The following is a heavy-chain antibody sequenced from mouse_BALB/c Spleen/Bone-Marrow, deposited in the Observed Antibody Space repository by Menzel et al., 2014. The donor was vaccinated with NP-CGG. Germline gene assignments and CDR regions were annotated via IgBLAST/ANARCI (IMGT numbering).Heavy chain of an antibody. Sequence: VQLQQSGAELVKPGASVKLSCTASGXNIXDTXMHXVXXXPXXXLXXIXXXXPANGDIIYDPKFQGKATITADTSSNTASLQLSSLTSEDAAVYYCARGGNYGWFAYWGQGTLVTVSA. CDR2: XXPANGDI. CDR3: ARGGNYGWFAY. CDR1: GXNIXDTX. D-gene: IGHD2-1*01. V-gene: IGHV14-3*02. J-gene: IGHJ3*01.